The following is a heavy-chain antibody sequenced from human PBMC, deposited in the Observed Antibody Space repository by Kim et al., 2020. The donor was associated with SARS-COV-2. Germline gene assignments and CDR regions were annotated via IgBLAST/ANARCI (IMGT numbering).Heavy chain of an antibody. D-gene: IGHD6-19*01. Sequence: ADSVKGRFTISRDNAKNSLYLQMNSLRAEDTAVYYCARGEIAVAGGVCDCWGQGTLVTVSS. V-gene: IGHV3-48*03. CDR3: ARGEIAVAGGVCDC. J-gene: IGHJ4*02.